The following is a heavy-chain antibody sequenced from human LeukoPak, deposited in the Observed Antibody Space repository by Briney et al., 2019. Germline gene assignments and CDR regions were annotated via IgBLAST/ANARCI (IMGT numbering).Heavy chain of an antibody. Sequence: GGSLRLSCAASGFTFSSYGMHWVRQAPGKGLEWVAFIRYDGSNQYYADSVKGRFTISRDNSKNTLYLQMNSLRAEDTAVYYCAKGHTAVTRHFDFWGQGTLVTVSS. CDR1: GFTFSSYG. J-gene: IGHJ4*02. CDR3: AKGHTAVTRHFDF. CDR2: IRYDGSNQ. V-gene: IGHV3-30*02. D-gene: IGHD4-17*01.